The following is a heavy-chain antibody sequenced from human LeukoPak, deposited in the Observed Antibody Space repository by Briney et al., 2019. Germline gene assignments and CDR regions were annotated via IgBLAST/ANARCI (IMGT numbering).Heavy chain of an antibody. Sequence: MSGGSLRLSCAASGFTFSSYSMNWVRQAPGKGLEWVSSISSSSSYIYYADSVKGRFTISRDNAKNSLYLQMNSLRGEDTAVYYCARDPRVGATASFDYWGQGTLVTVSS. CDR1: GFTFSSYS. J-gene: IGHJ4*02. CDR2: ISSSSSYI. V-gene: IGHV3-21*01. CDR3: ARDPRVGATASFDY. D-gene: IGHD1-26*01.